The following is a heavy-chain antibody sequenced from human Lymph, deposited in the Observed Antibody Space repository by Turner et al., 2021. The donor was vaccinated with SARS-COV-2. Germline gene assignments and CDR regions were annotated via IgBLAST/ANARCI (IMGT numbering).Heavy chain of an antibody. D-gene: IGHD1-26*01. J-gene: IGHJ5*02. CDR3: ARGRLDSFGGGYYSWFDP. CDR1: GGPFSSYA. Sequence: QVQLVQSGAEVKKPGSSVKVSCKASGGPFSSYAINWVRQAPGQGLEWMGRIIHILGIANYAQKFQGRVTINADKSTSTAYMELSSLRSEDTAVYYCARGRLDSFGGGYYSWFDPWGQGTLVTVSS. CDR2: IIHILGIA. V-gene: IGHV1-69*04.